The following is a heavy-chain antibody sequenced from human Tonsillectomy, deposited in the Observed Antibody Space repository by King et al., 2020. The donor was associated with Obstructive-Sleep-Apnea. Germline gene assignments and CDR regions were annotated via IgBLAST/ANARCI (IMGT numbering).Heavy chain of an antibody. V-gene: IGHV3-48*02. CDR2: ISSDSDKI. CDR3: AKDDTSGWYSDF. D-gene: IGHD6-19*01. J-gene: IGHJ4*02. CDR1: GFSFSNYP. Sequence: VQLVESGGGLVQPGGSLRLSCAASGFSFSNYPMNWVRQAPGKGLEWLSYISSDSDKIYYADSVKGRFTISRDNAKNSLFLQMNSLRDEDTAIYFCAKDDTSGWYSDFWGQGTLVTVSS.